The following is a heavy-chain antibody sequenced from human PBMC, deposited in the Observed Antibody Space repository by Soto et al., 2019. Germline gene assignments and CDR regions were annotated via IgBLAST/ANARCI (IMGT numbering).Heavy chain of an antibody. Sequence: QLQLQESGPGLVKPSETLSLACTVSGGFISSSSYYWGWIRQPPGKGLEWIGSIYYSGSTYYNPSLKSRVTISVDTSKNQFSLKLSSVTAADTAVYYCASISNYYGSGSPRYYFDYWGQGTLVTVSS. D-gene: IGHD3-10*01. V-gene: IGHV4-39*01. CDR2: IYYSGST. J-gene: IGHJ4*02. CDR1: GGFISSSSYY. CDR3: ASISNYYGSGSPRYYFDY.